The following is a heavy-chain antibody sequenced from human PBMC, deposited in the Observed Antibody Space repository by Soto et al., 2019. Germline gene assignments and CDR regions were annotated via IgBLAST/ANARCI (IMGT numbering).Heavy chain of an antibody. Sequence: QVQLQESGPGLVKPSQTLSLTCTVSGGSISSGGYYWSWIRQHPGKGLEWIGYIYYSGSTYYNPSLKSRVTISVDTSNNQFSLKLSSVTAADTAVYYCARAPSRGLRFLEWLSPGWFDPWGQGTLVTVSS. J-gene: IGHJ5*02. D-gene: IGHD3-3*01. CDR3: ARAPSRGLRFLEWLSPGWFDP. CDR2: IYYSGST. V-gene: IGHV4-31*03. CDR1: GGSISSGGYY.